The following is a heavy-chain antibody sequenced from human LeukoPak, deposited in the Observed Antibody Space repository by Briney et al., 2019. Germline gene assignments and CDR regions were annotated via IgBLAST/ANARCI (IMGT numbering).Heavy chain of an antibody. CDR3: AGGRVRDY. J-gene: IGHJ4*02. D-gene: IGHD2-15*01. V-gene: IGHV3-74*01. CDR2: INTDGRRT. Sequence: GGSLRLSCAASGFTFSANWMHWVRQAPGKGLVWVSRINTDGRRTGYADSVKGRFTISRDNAKNTLYLQMNSLTAEDTAVYYCAGGRVRDYWGQGTLVTVSS. CDR1: GFTFSANW.